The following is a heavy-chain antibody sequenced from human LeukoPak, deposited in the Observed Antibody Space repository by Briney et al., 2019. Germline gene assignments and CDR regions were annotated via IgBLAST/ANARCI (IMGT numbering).Heavy chain of an antibody. V-gene: IGHV1-18*01. Sequence: ASVKVSCKASGYTFTSYGISWVRQAPGQGLEWMGWVSAYNGNTNYAQKLQGRVTMTTDTSTSTAYMELRSLRSDDTAVYYCAREVVVAASKETAQCYYYYGMDVWGQGTTVTVSS. J-gene: IGHJ6*02. CDR2: VSAYNGNT. D-gene: IGHD2-15*01. CDR1: GYTFTSYG. CDR3: AREVVVAASKETAQCYYYYGMDV.